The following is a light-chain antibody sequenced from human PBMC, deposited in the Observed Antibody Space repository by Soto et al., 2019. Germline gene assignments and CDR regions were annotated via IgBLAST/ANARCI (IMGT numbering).Light chain of an antibody. V-gene: IGKV3-20*01. Sequence: EIVLTQSPGTLSLSPEERATLSCRASQSVSSSYLAWYQQKPGQAPRLLIYGASGRATGIPDRFSGSGSGTDFTLTISRLEPEGFAVYYCQQYGSSPGITFGQGTRLEIK. CDR1: QSVSSSY. CDR2: GAS. CDR3: QQYGSSPGIT. J-gene: IGKJ5*01.